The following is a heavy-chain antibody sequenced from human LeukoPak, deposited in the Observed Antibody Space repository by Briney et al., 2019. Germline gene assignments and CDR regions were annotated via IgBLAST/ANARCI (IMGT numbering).Heavy chain of an antibody. CDR2: IFYTGNT. J-gene: IGHJ5*02. CDR3: ARQSSGYYYGWFDP. D-gene: IGHD3-22*01. CDR1: GGSILDSTYY. V-gene: IGHV4-39*01. Sequence: PSETLSLTCTVSGGSILDSTYYWAWVRQPPGKGLEWIATIFYTGNTHYNPSLKSRVTMSVDTVKNQFSLNLNSVTAADTAVYYCARQSSGYYYGWFDPWGQGTLVTVSS.